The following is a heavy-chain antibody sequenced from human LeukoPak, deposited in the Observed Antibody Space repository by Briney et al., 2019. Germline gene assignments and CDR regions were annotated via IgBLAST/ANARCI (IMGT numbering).Heavy chain of an antibody. CDR1: GYTFTSYG. Sequence: GASVKVSCKASGYTFTSYGISWVRQAPGQGLEWMGWISAYNGNTNYAQKFQGRVTMTEDTSTDTAYMELSSLRSEDTAVYYCATATEKTTVTTIWGQGTLVTVSS. CDR2: ISAYNGNT. D-gene: IGHD4-17*01. V-gene: IGHV1-18*01. CDR3: ATATEKTTVTTI. J-gene: IGHJ4*02.